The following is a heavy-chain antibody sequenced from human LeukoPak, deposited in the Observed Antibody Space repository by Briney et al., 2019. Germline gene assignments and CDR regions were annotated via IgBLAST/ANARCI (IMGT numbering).Heavy chain of an antibody. CDR2: MNHSGST. D-gene: IGHD3-16*01. Sequence: SETLSLTCAVYGGSFSGYYWSWIRQPPGKGLEWIEEMNHSGSTNYNPSLKSRVTISVDTSKNQFSLKLSSVTAADTAVYYCVRQAGGHWGQGTLVTVSS. V-gene: IGHV4-34*01. J-gene: IGHJ4*02. CDR3: VRQAGGH. CDR1: GGSFSGYY.